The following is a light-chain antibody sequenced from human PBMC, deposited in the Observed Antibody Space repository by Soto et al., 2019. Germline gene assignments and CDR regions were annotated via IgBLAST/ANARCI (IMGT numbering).Light chain of an antibody. V-gene: IGKV3-20*01. CDR1: QSVNNNH. CDR3: QQYGSSPIT. J-gene: IGKJ5*01. CDR2: GAS. Sequence: EILLTQSPDTLSLSPGDRATLSCRASQSVNNNHLVWYQQKPGQAPRLLIYGASSRATGIPDRFSGSGSGTDFTLTISRLEPEDYAVYYCQQYGSSPITFGQGTRLEIK.